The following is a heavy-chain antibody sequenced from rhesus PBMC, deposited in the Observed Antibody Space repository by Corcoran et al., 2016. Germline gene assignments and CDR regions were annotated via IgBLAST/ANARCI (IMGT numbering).Heavy chain of an antibody. V-gene: IGHV4S7*01. J-gene: IGHJ6*01. Sequence: QVQLQESGPGLVKPSETLSLTCAVSGGSISSSNWWSGIRQSPGKGLEWIGYIYGGSGSTSYNPSLKSRVTISPDTSKNQFSLKLSSVTAADTAVYYCARRGRYLLLGGYYGLDSWGQGVVVTVSS. CDR3: ARRGRYLLLGGYYGLDS. CDR2: IYGGSGST. D-gene: IGHD2-27*01. CDR1: GGSISSSNW.